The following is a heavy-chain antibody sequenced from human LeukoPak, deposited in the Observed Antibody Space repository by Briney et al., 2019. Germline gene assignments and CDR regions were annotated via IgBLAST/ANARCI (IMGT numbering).Heavy chain of an antibody. Sequence: ASVKVSSKPPGYTFTSYDINWVRHAPGQGLEWMGWMNPNSGNTGYAQKFQGRVTMTRNTSISTAYMELSSLRSEDTAVYYCARDLWGRWGRGTLVTVSS. CDR3: ARDLWGR. D-gene: IGHD7-27*01. CDR1: GYTFTSYD. V-gene: IGHV1-8*01. CDR2: MNPNSGNT. J-gene: IGHJ4*02.